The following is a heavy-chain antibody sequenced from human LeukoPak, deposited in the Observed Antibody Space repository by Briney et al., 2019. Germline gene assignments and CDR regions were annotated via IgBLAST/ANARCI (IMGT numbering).Heavy chain of an antibody. V-gene: IGHV1-24*01. CDR3: ATWYYYDSSDYYLADY. D-gene: IGHD3-22*01. CDR1: GYTLTELS. J-gene: IGHJ4*02. CDR2: FDPEDGET. Sequence: ASVKVSCKVSGYTLTELSMHWVRQAPGKGLEWMGGFDPEDGETIYAQELQGRVTMTRDTSTDTAYMELSSLRSEDTAVYYCATWYYYDSSDYYLADYWGQGTLVTVSS.